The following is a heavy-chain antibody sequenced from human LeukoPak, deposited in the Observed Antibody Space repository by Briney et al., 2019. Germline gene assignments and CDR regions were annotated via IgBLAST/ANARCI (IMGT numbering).Heavy chain of an antibody. CDR1: GFTFSNYG. CDR3: ARDYYDSSGYVEPVNAFDI. J-gene: IGHJ3*02. D-gene: IGHD3-22*01. Sequence: PGGSLRLSCTASGFTFSNYGMHWVRQAPGKGLEWVAFIRYDESNKYYADSVKGRFTISRDNSKNTLYLQLNSLRVEDTAVYYCARDYYDSSGYVEPVNAFDIWGQGTMVTVSS. CDR2: IRYDESNK. V-gene: IGHV3-30*02.